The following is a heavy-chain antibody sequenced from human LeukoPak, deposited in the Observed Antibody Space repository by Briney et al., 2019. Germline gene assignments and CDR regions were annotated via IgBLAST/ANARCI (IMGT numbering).Heavy chain of an antibody. V-gene: IGHV1-69*05. D-gene: IGHD3-3*01. CDR1: GGTFSSYA. Sequence: SVKVSCKASGGTFSSYAISWVRQAPGQGLEWMGGIIPIFGTANYAQKFQGRVTITTDESTSTAYMELSSLRSEDTAVYYCARGADFWSGLRPYYYYYMDVWGKGTTVTVSS. CDR3: ARGADFWSGLRPYYYYYMDV. J-gene: IGHJ6*03. CDR2: IIPIFGTA.